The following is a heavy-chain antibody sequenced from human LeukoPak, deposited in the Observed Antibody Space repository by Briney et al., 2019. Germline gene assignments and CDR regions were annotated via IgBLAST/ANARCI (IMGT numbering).Heavy chain of an antibody. D-gene: IGHD3-9*01. CDR1: GFTFSSYG. V-gene: IGHV3-23*01. Sequence: GGSLRLSCAASGFTFSSYGMNWVRQAPGKGLEWVAGISSGDRTFHAESVKGRFTISRDKSKATLYLQMNSMRAEDTAVYYCAKDATASPYFHWFDNWGQGTQVIVSS. CDR2: ISSGDRT. CDR3: AKDATASPYFHWFDN. J-gene: IGHJ4*02.